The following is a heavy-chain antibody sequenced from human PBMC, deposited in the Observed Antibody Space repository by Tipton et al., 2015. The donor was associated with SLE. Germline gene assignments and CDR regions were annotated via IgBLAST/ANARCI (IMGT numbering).Heavy chain of an antibody. CDR3: ANQNWNYYF. D-gene: IGHD1-7*01. J-gene: IGHJ4*02. CDR1: GGTSRDYF. V-gene: IGHV4-34*08. CDR2: VSHRGTT. Sequence: TLSLTCAVYGGTSRDYFWSWIRQPPGKGLEWIGEVSHRGTTNYNPSLDSRVTISLDRFNSQFTLKMTSVTAADTAVYYCANQNWNYYFWGQGNLVTVSS.